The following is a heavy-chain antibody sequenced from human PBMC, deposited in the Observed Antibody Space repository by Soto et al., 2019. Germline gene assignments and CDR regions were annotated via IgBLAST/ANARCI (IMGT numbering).Heavy chain of an antibody. CDR1: GFTFDDYA. J-gene: IGHJ3*02. V-gene: IGHV3-9*01. Sequence: GGSLRLSCAASGFTFDDYAMHWVRQAPGKGLEWVSGISWNSGSIGYADSVKGRFTISRDNAKNSLYLQMNSLRAEDTAVYYCARGDDYDTSGPFSDAFDIWGQGTMVTVSS. CDR3: ARGDDYDTSGPFSDAFDI. D-gene: IGHD3-22*01. CDR2: ISWNSGSI.